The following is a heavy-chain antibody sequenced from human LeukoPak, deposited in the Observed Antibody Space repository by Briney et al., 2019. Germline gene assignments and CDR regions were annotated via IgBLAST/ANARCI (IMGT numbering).Heavy chain of an antibody. CDR2: INAGNGNT. CDR1: GYTFTSYA. J-gene: IGHJ5*02. D-gene: IGHD3-10*01. Sequence: ASVKVSCKASGYTFTSYAMHWVRQAPGQRLEWMGWINAGNGNTKYSQKFQGRVTITRDTSASTAYMELSSLRSEDTAVYYCARSLLWFGDQNWFDPWGQGTLVTVSS. CDR3: ARSLLWFGDQNWFDP. V-gene: IGHV1-3*01.